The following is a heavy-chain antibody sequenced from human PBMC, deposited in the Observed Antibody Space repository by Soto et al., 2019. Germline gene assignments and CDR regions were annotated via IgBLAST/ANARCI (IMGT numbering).Heavy chain of an antibody. V-gene: IGHV1-2*02. CDR2: INPNSGGT. CDR1: GYTFTGYY. CDR3: ARVFHRLGGMDV. D-gene: IGHD3-3*01. J-gene: IGHJ6*02. Sequence: ASVKVSCKASGYTFTGYYMHWVRQAPGQGLEWMGWINPNSGGTNYAQKFQGRVTITRDTSISTAYMELSRLRSDDTAVYYCARVFHRLGGMDVWGQGTTVTVSS.